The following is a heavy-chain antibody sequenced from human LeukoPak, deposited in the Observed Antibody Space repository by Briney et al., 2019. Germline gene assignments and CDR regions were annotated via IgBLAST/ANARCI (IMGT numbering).Heavy chain of an antibody. D-gene: IGHD3-3*01. J-gene: IGHJ4*02. CDR3: ARGRFDFWSSPFAGD. Sequence: SETLSLTCAVYGGSLSGYYWSWIRQPPGKGLEWIREINHSGSTNYNPSLKSRVTISVDTSKNQFSLKLSSVTAADTAVYYCARGRFDFWSSPFAGDWGQGTLVTVSS. CDR1: GGSLSGYY. V-gene: IGHV4-34*01. CDR2: INHSGST.